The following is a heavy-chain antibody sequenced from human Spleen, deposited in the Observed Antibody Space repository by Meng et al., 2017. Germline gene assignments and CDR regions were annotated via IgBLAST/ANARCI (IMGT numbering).Heavy chain of an antibody. D-gene: IGHD6-6*01. CDR2: INSDGSST. V-gene: IGHV3-74*01. J-gene: IGHJ5*02. Sequence: EVQLVEYGGGLVQPGGSLRLSCSASGFTFSGYWMHWVRQAPGKGLVWVSRINSDGSSTSYADSVKGRFTISRDNAKNTLYLQMNSLRAEDTAVYYCTRLSTTSSLFDPWGQGTLVTVSS. CDR3: TRLSTTSSLFDP. CDR1: GFTFSGYW.